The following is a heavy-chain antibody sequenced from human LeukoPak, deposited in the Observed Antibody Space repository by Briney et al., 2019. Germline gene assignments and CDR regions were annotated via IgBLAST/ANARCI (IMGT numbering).Heavy chain of an antibody. Sequence: GVSLRLSCAASGFTFRSYWMNWARQAPGKGLEWVASINHNGNVNYYVDSVKGRFTISRDNAKNSLYLQMSNLRAEDTAVYFCARGGGLDVWGQGATVTVSS. CDR3: ARGGGLDV. CDR1: GFTFRSYW. V-gene: IGHV3-7*03. CDR2: INHNGNVN. J-gene: IGHJ6*02. D-gene: IGHD3-16*01.